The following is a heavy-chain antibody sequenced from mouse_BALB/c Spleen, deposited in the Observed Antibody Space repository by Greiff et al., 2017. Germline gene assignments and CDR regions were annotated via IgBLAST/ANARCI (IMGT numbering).Heavy chain of an antibody. Sequence: VHVKQSGPELVKPGASVKMSCKASGYTFTSYVMHWVKQKPGQGLEWIGYINPHNDGTKYNEKFKGKATLTSDKSSSTAYMELSSLTSEDSAVYYCAMDYYGSSWFAYWGQGTLVTVSA. D-gene: IGHD1-1*01. J-gene: IGHJ3*01. CDR2: INPHNDGT. CDR3: AMDYYGSSWFAY. V-gene: IGHV1-14*01. CDR1: GYTFTSYV.